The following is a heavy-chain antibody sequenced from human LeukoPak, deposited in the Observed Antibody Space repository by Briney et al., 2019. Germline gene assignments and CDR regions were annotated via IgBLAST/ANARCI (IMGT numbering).Heavy chain of an antibody. CDR3: ARGDDYGDQFDY. CDR1: GGSISSYY. V-gene: IGHV4-59*01. Sequence: PSETLSLTCTVSGGSISSYYWSWLRRPPGKGLEWIGYIYYSGSTNYNPSLKSRVTISVDTSKNQFSLKLSSVTAADTAVYYCARGDDYGDQFDYWGQGTLVTVSS. D-gene: IGHD4-17*01. J-gene: IGHJ4*02. CDR2: IYYSGST.